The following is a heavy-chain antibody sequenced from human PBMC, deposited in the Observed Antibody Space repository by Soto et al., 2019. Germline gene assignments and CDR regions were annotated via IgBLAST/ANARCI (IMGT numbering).Heavy chain of an antibody. CDR1: GFTFSSYA. J-gene: IGHJ4*02. CDR3: AKVQQLVPWFGPFEY. CDR2: ISGSGGST. V-gene: IGHV3-23*01. Sequence: SLRLSCAASGFTFSSYAMSWVRQAPGKGLEWVSAISGSGGSTYYADSVKGRFTISRDNSKNTLYLQMNSLRAEDTAVYYCAKVQQLVPWFGPFEYWGQGTLVTVSS. D-gene: IGHD6-6*01.